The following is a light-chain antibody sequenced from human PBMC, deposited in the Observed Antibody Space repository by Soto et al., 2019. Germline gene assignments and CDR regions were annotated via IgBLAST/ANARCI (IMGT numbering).Light chain of an antibody. V-gene: IGKV1-39*01. Sequence: DIQMTQSPSSLSASVGDRVTITCRASQSIRTYLNWYQQQPGKAPKVLIYAVSNLESGVPSRFSGRGSETEFTLTISSLQPEDFATYFCQQGYSTPTFGQGTRLDIK. CDR3: QQGYSTPT. CDR1: QSIRTY. CDR2: AVS. J-gene: IGKJ5*01.